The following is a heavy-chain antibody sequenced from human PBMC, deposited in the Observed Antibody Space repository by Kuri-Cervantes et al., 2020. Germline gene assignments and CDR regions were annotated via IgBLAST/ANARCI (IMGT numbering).Heavy chain of an antibody. V-gene: IGHV1-3*02. D-gene: IGHD5-18*01. CDR1: GYTFTSYA. CDR3: ASLDTAIDYYGMDV. CDR2: SNAGNGNT. J-gene: IGHJ6*02. Sequence: ASVKVSCKASGYTFTSYAMHWVRQAPGQRLEWMGWSNAGNGNTKYSQEFQGRVTMTRDTSISTAYMELSRLRSDDTAVYYCASLDTAIDYYGMDVWGQGTRSPSP.